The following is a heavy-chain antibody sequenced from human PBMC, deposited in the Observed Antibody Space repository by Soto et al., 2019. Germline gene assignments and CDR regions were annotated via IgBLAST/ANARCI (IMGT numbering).Heavy chain of an antibody. Sequence: QIPLEESGPTLVKPTQTLTLPCTFSAFSLTNSVVGVGWIRQPPGKALEWLALISWDDDKRYSPSLKSSLTLTKDTSKKQVVLTMTKMDPVDTAIYVGAHRRVATGGHAFESRGQGTMVSVSS. CDR1: AFSLTNSVVG. V-gene: IGHV2-5*02. J-gene: IGHJ3*02. CDR3: AHRRVATGGHAFES. D-gene: IGHD6-13*01. CDR2: ISWDDDK.